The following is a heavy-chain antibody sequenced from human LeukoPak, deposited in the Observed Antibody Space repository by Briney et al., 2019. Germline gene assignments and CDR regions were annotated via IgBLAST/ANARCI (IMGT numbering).Heavy chain of an antibody. CDR2: ISTSSSYI. Sequence: GGSLRLSCAASGFTFSKYSMTWVRQAPGKGLEWVSSISTSSSYIYYADSMKGRFTVSRDNAKKSPYLQVSSLRAEDTAVYYCARAKTSGSYLYDYWGQGTLVTVSS. CDR1: GFTFSKYS. J-gene: IGHJ4*02. V-gene: IGHV3-21*01. D-gene: IGHD1-26*01. CDR3: ARAKTSGSYLYDY.